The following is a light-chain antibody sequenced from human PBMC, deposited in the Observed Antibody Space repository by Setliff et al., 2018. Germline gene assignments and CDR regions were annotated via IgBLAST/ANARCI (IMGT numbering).Light chain of an antibody. J-gene: IGLJ1*01. Sequence: QSVLTQPPSVSGAPGQRVTISCTGSSSNIGAGYDVHWYQQLPGTAPKLLIYGNSNRPSGVPDRFSGSKSGTSASPAITGLQAEDEADYYCQSYDSSLSGGVFGTGTKVTVL. V-gene: IGLV1-40*01. CDR1: SSNIGAGYD. CDR2: GNS. CDR3: QSYDSSLSGGV.